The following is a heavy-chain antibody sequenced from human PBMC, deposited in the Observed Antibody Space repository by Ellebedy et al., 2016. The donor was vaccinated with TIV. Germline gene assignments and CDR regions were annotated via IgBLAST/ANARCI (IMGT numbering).Heavy chain of an antibody. J-gene: IGHJ4*02. V-gene: IGHV4-39*07. Sequence: MPSETLSLTCTVSGGSISSSSYYWGWIRQPPGKGLEWIGSIYYSGSTNYNPSLKSRVTISVDTSKNQFSLKLSSVTAADTAVYYCARGAPQTDYWGQGTLVTVSS. CDR3: ARGAPQTDY. CDR2: IYYSGST. CDR1: GGSISSSSYY.